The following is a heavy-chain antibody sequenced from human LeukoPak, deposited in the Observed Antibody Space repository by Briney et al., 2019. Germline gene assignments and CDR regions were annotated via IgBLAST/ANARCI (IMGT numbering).Heavy chain of an antibody. Sequence: NAGGSLRLSCAASGFTFSNAWMSWVRQAPGKGLEWVGRIKSKTDGGTTDYAAPVKGRFTISRDDSKNTLYLQMNSLKTEDTAVYYCTTDRTRYYYDSSGYYPLDYWGQGTLVTVSS. D-gene: IGHD3-22*01. J-gene: IGHJ4*02. CDR3: TTDRTRYYYDSSGYYPLDY. V-gene: IGHV3-15*01. CDR2: IKSKTDGGTT. CDR1: GFTFSNAW.